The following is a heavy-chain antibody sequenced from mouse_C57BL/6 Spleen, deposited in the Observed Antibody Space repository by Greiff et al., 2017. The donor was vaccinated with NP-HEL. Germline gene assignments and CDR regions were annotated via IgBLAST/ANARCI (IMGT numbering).Heavy chain of an antibody. Sequence: LQESGPELVKPGASVKISCKASGYSFTDYNMNWVKQSNGKSLEWIGVINPNYGTTSYNQKFKGKATLTVDQSSSTAYMQLNSLTSEDSAVYYCASGITTVVAKGPYWGQGTLVTVSA. J-gene: IGHJ3*01. D-gene: IGHD1-1*01. V-gene: IGHV1-39*01. CDR3: ASGITTVVAKGPY. CDR2: INPNYGTT. CDR1: GYSFTDYN.